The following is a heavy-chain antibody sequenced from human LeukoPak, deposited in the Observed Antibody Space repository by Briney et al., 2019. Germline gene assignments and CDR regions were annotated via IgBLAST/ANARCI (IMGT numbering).Heavy chain of an antibody. V-gene: IGHV3-21*01. CDR2: ISSSGSYI. CDR1: GFTFSSYS. D-gene: IGHD3-22*01. J-gene: IGHJ4*02. Sequence: PGGSLRLSCAASGFTFSSYSMTWVRQAPGKGLEWVSSISSSGSYIYYADSVKGRFTISRDNAKNSLYLQMNSLRAEDTAVYYCARDHNPAIPKYDSSGYYYGSYWGQGTLVTVSS. CDR3: ARDHNPAIPKYDSSGYYYGSY.